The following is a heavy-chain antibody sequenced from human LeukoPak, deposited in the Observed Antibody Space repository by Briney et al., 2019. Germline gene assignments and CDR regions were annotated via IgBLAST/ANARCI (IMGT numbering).Heavy chain of an antibody. CDR1: GYTFTGYY. CDR3: ARGAEFDWFDP. V-gene: IGHV1-18*04. Sequence: ASVKVSCKASGYTFTGYYMHWVRQAPGQGLEWMGWISAYNGNTHYAQKLQGRVTMTTDTSTNTAYMEVRSLRSDDTAVYFCARGAEFDWFDPWGQGTLVTVSP. D-gene: IGHD3-16*01. CDR2: ISAYNGNT. J-gene: IGHJ5*02.